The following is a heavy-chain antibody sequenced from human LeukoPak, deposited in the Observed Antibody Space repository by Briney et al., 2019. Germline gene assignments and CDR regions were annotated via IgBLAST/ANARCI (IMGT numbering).Heavy chain of an antibody. J-gene: IGHJ6*04. CDR1: GGTFSSYA. Sequence: SVKVSCKASGGTFSSYAISWVRQAPGQGLEWMGGIIPIFGTANYAQKFQGRVTITADKSTSTAYMELSSLRSEDTAVYYCARASTPYAPAFYGMDVWGKGTTVTVS. D-gene: IGHD2-2*01. V-gene: IGHV1-69*06. CDR2: IIPIFGTA. CDR3: ARASTPYAPAFYGMDV.